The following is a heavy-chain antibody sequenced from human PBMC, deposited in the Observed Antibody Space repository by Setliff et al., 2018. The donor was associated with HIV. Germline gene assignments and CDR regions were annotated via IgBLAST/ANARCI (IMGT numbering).Heavy chain of an antibody. J-gene: IGHJ6*03. V-gene: IGHV3-49*04. CDR1: GFTFSSYA. CDR3: ARESGYTGGWGYGATYNYYMDV. Sequence: SLRLSCAASGFTFSSYAMSWVRQAPGKGLEWVGFIRSKAYGGTTEYAASVKGRFTISRDNAKNSLYLQMNSLRDDDTAVYYCARESGYTGGWGYGATYNYYMDVWGKGTTVTVSS. CDR2: IRSKAYGGTT. D-gene: IGHD6-19*01.